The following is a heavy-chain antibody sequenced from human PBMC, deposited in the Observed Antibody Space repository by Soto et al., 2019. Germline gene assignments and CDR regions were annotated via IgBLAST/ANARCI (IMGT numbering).Heavy chain of an antibody. J-gene: IGHJ6*02. CDR2: ISAYNGNT. CDR1: GYTFTSYG. Sequence: GASVKVSCKASGYTFTSYGISWVRQAPGQGLEWVGWISAYNGNTNYAQKLQGRVTMTTDTSTSTAYMELRSLRSDDTAVYYCARDREWFGELFAGIPSLNYYYYYGMDVWGQGTTVTVSS. CDR3: ARDREWFGELFAGIPSLNYYYYYGMDV. D-gene: IGHD3-10*01. V-gene: IGHV1-18*01.